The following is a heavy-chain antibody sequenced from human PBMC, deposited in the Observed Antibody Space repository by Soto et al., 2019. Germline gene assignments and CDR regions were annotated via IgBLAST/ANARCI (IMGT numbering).Heavy chain of an antibody. D-gene: IGHD3-3*01. Sequence: GGSLRLSCVVSGFTFSTYGMHWVRQSPGKGLEWVAVISYDGSNRYYADSVKGRFTISRDNSKNTLYLQMNSLRAEDTAVYYCVKDQSRFLEWLQNGKYYYYYSGMDVWGQGTTVTVSS. CDR3: VKDQSRFLEWLQNGKYYYYYSGMDV. V-gene: IGHV3-30*18. CDR2: ISYDGSNR. CDR1: GFTFSTYG. J-gene: IGHJ6*02.